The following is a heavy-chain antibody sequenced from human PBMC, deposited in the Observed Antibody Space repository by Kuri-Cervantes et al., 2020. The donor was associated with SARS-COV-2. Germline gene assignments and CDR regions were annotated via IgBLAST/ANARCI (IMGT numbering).Heavy chain of an antibody. V-gene: IGHV3-48*03. D-gene: IGHD2-2*01. CDR1: GFVFDFYE. CDR2: ISPTASTI. CDR3: ARVRAMDM. J-gene: IGHJ3*02. Sequence: GGSLRLSCLTSGFVFDFYEMNWVRQAPGKGLEWLAYISPTASTIYYADSVTGRFTISRDNALNAVYLHMKSLRADDTAVYYCARVRAMDMWGQGTMVTVSS.